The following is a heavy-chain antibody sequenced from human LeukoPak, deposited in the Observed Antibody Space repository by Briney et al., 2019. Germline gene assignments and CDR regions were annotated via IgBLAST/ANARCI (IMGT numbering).Heavy chain of an antibody. CDR2: IYRAGST. D-gene: IGHD4-11*01. J-gene: IGHJ3*02. CDR1: GFTVSNSY. CDR3: ARGNTVKAKNDAFDI. Sequence: GGSLRLSCAASGFTVSNSYMSWVRQAPGKGLEWVSVIYRAGSTYYADSVKGRFTISRDNSKNTLYLQMNSLRAEDTAVYYCARGNTVKAKNDAFDIWGQGTMVTVSS. V-gene: IGHV3-53*01.